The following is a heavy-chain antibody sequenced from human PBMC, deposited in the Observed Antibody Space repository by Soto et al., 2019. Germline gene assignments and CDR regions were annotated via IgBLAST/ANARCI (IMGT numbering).Heavy chain of an antibody. CDR2: INPNSGGT. CDR1: GYTFTGYY. J-gene: IGHJ4*02. CDR3: ARTRYSSSLNYFDY. D-gene: IGHD6-6*01. Sequence: ASVKVSCKASGYTFTGYYMHWVRQAPGQGLEWMGWINPNSGGTNYAQKFQGWVTMTRDTSISTAYMELSRLRSDDTAVYYCARTRYSSSLNYFDYWGQGTLVTVSS. V-gene: IGHV1-2*04.